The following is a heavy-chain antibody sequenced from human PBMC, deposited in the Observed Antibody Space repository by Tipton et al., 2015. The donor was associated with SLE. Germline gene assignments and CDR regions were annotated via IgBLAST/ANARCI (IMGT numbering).Heavy chain of an antibody. CDR2: ISSSGSTM. CDR3: ARFMPGTVYYPFDY. J-gene: IGHJ4*02. Sequence: SLRLSCAASGFIFSDYYMNWIRQAPGKGLEWVSYISSSGSTMYYADSVKGQFTISRDNTKDSLYLQMNSLRADDTAVYYCARFMPGTVYYPFDYWGQRTRVTVSS. V-gene: IGHV3-11*01. CDR1: GFIFSDYY. D-gene: IGHD3-9*01.